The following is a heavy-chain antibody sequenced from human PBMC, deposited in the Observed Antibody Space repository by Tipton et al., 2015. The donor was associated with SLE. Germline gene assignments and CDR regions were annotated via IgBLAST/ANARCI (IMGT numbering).Heavy chain of an antibody. Sequence: TLSLTCTVSGDTIDGNTYFWDWIRQPPGKGLMLIGGISYSGATSYNPSLKSRVTISVDTSKNHFSLSLISVTAADTAVYYCARLTPWGYDYWGPGMLVTVSS. CDR3: ARLTPWGYDY. CDR2: ISYSGAT. V-gene: IGHV4-39*07. CDR1: GDTIDGNTYF. D-gene: IGHD7-27*01. J-gene: IGHJ4*02.